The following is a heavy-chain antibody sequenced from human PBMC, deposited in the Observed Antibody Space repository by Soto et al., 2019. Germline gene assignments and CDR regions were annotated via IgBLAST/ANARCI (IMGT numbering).Heavy chain of an antibody. V-gene: IGHV1-18*01. CDR2: ISAYNGNT. D-gene: IGHD1-26*01. CDR1: GYTFTSYG. J-gene: IGHJ6*02. Sequence: ASVKVSCKASGYTFTSYGISWVRQAPGQGLEWMGWISAYNGNTNYAQKLQGRVTMTTDTSTSTAYMELRSLRSDDTAVYYCARDRGSTRWELWVYYYGMDVWGQGTTVTVSS. CDR3: ARDRGSTRWELWVYYYGMDV.